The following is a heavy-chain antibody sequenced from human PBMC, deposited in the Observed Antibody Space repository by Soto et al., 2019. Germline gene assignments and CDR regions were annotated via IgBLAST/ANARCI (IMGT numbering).Heavy chain of an antibody. CDR1: GFTFSDFA. Sequence: WGFLRVSWLASGFTFSDFAMTSVRHVPGMGLDLVASLDGAGGSTYYAESVSGRFSISRDNSQNTLFLQMKRLTVDDTAIYYCAAPRDEYGSGVSWFTYGMDIWGQGTTVTVSS. J-gene: IGHJ6*01. V-gene: IGHV3-23*01. D-gene: IGHD3-10*01. CDR3: AAPRDEYGSGVSWFTYGMDI. CDR2: LDGAGGST.